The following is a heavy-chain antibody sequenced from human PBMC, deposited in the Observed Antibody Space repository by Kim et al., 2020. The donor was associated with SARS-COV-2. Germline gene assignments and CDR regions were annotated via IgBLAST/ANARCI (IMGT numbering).Heavy chain of an antibody. CDR3: ARDQADCSSNSCYSTIFPALDF. Sequence: ASVKVSCKASGYTFTSYYMHWVRQAPGQGLEWMGIINPSGGSTSYAQKFQGRGTMTRDTSTSTVYMELSSLRSEDTAVYYCARDQADCSSNSCYSTIFPALDFWGQGTLVTVSS. CDR2: INPSGGST. CDR1: GYTFTSYY. D-gene: IGHD2-2*01. J-gene: IGHJ4*02. V-gene: IGHV1-46*01.